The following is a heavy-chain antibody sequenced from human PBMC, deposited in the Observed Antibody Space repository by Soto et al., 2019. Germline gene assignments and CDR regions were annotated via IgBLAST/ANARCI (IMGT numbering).Heavy chain of an antibody. CDR1: GGSISSYY. CDR3: ARLAYCGGDCYWVDY. J-gene: IGHJ4*02. CDR2: IYYSGST. V-gene: IGHV4-59*01. D-gene: IGHD2-21*02. Sequence: PSETLSLTCTVSGGSISSYYWSWIRQPPGKGLEWIGYIYYSGSTNYNPSLKSRVTISVDTSKNQFSLKLSSVTAADTAVYYCARLAYCGGDCYWVDYWGQGTLVTVSS.